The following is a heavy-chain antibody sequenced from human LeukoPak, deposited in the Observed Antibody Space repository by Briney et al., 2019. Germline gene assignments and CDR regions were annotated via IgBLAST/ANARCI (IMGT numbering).Heavy chain of an antibody. CDR1: GFTFNTYT. D-gene: IGHD3-22*01. Sequence: GGSLRLSCAASGFTFNTYTMAWVRQAPGKGLEWISSISGSGYSTFYADSVKGRFTISRDSSKNMLYLQMNSLRAEDTAVYYCARSDSSGYLAFGYWGQGTLVTVSS. V-gene: IGHV3-23*01. CDR2: ISGSGYST. J-gene: IGHJ4*02. CDR3: ARSDSSGYLAFGY.